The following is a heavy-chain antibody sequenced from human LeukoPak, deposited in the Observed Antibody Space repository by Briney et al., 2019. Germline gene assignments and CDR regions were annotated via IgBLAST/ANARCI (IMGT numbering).Heavy chain of an antibody. V-gene: IGHV3-7*01. D-gene: IGHD3-3*01. CDR3: ARDGYYDFWSGSGGMGV. CDR1: GFTFSSYW. Sequence: PGGSLRLSCAASGFTFSSYWMSWVRQAPGKGLEWVANIKQDGSEKYYVDSVKGRFTISRDNAKNSLYLQMSSLRAEDTAVYYCARDGYYDFWSGSGGMGVWGQGTTVTVSS. CDR2: IKQDGSEK. J-gene: IGHJ6*02.